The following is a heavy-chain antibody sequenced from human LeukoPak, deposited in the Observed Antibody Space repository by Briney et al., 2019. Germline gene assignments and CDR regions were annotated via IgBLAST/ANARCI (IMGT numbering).Heavy chain of an antibody. CDR3: ARHSLYDSSGP. CDR1: GYNFTSYW. Sequence: GESLKTSCKGSGYNFTSYWIGWVRQMPGKGLELMGIIYPGDSETRYSPSFQGQVTISADKSISTAYLQWSSLKASDTAMYYCARHSLYDSSGPWGQGTLVTVS. CDR2: IYPGDSET. D-gene: IGHD3-22*01. V-gene: IGHV5-51*01. J-gene: IGHJ5*02.